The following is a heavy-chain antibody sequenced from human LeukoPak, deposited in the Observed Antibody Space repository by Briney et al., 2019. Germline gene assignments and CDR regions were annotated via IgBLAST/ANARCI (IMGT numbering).Heavy chain of an antibody. CDR1: GFTFSSYA. D-gene: IGHD3-9*01. V-gene: IGHV3-30*04. Sequence: GGSLRLSCAASGFTFSSYAMHWVRQAPGKGLEWVAVISSDGSNKYYADSMKGRFTISRDNAKNSLYLQMNSLRAEDTAVYYCAREAGLRYFDWLKPKALYYFDYWSQGTLVTVSS. J-gene: IGHJ4*02. CDR2: ISSDGSNK. CDR3: AREAGLRYFDWLKPKALYYFDY.